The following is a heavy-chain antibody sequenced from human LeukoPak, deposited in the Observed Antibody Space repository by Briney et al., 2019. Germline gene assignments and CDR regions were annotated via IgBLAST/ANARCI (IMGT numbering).Heavy chain of an antibody. D-gene: IGHD2-2*02. V-gene: IGHV4-4*07. CDR3: ARAGYCSSTSCYKGSWFDP. Sequence: SETLSLTCTVSGGSISGYYWSWIRQPAGKGLEWIGRIFNGENTRYSPSLKSRVTISVDRSKNQFSLKLSSVTAADTAVYYCARAGYCSSTSCYKGSWFDPWGQGTLVTVSS. CDR2: IFNGENT. J-gene: IGHJ5*02. CDR1: GGSISGYY.